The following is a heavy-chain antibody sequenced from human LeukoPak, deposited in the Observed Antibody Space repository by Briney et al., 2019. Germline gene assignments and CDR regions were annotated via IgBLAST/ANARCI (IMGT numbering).Heavy chain of an antibody. V-gene: IGHV4-34*01. J-gene: IGHJ5*02. CDR3: ARRHSSSSYPDL. D-gene: IGHD6-13*01. CDR2: INHSGST. Sequence: SETLSLTCAVYGGSFSGYYWSWIRQPPGKGLEWIGEINHSGSTNYNPSLKSRVTISVDTSKNQFSLKLSSVTAADTAVYYCARRHSSSSYPDLWGQGTLVTVSS. CDR1: GGSFSGYY.